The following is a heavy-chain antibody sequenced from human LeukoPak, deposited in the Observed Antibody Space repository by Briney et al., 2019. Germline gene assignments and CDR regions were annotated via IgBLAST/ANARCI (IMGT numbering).Heavy chain of an antibody. V-gene: IGHV4-4*07. CDR3: ARDRGVTTGYPFFFDY. D-gene: IGHD4-17*01. CDR2: IHTSGST. CDR1: GGSISSYY. Sequence: SETLSLTCTVSGGSISSYYWNWVRQPAGKGLEWIGRIHTSGSTKYNPSLKSRVTMSVDMSKNQISLNLTSVTAADTAVYFCARDRGVTTGYPFFFDYWGQGILVTVSS. J-gene: IGHJ4*02.